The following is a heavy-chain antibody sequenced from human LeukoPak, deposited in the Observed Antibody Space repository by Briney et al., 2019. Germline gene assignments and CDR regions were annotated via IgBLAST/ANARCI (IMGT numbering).Heavy chain of an antibody. CDR3: ARDRAANQDWVEFDP. D-gene: IGHD3/OR15-3a*01. Sequence: GGSLRLSCAASGFTSSDYTMNWVRQSPGKGLEWVGLIRDSGEAFYADFARGRFAISRDESENTLYLQMNSLRVEDTAVYFCARDRAANQDWVEFDPWGQGTPVIVSS. CDR2: IRDSGEA. CDR1: GFTSSDYT. V-gene: IGHV3-23*01. J-gene: IGHJ5*02.